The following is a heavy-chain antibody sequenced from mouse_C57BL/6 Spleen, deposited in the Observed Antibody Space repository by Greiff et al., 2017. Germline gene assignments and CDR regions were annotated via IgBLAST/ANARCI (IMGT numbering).Heavy chain of an antibody. D-gene: IGHD1-1*02. CDR1: GYTFTDYE. J-gene: IGHJ3*01. CDR3: ARGYYLPAFAY. CDR2: IDPETGGT. Sequence: QVQLQESGAELVRPGASVTLSCKASGYTFTDYEMHWVKQTPVHGLEWIGAIDPETGGTAYNQKFKGKAILTADKSSSTAYMELRGLTSEDSAVYYCARGYYLPAFAYWGQGTLVTVSA. V-gene: IGHV1-15*01.